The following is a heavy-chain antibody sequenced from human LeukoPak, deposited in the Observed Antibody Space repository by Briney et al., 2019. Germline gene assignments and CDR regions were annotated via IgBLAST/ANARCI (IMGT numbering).Heavy chain of an antibody. CDR1: GFTFSSYS. V-gene: IGHV3-48*01. CDR2: ISSSSSTI. D-gene: IGHD6-13*01. Sequence: PGGSLRLSCAASGFTFSSYSMNWVRQAPGKGLEWVSYISSSSSTIYYADSVKGRFTISRDNAKNSLYLQMNSLRAEDTAVYYCARAGRDSSSWYGFDYWGQGTLVTVSS. J-gene: IGHJ4*02. CDR3: ARAGRDSSSWYGFDY.